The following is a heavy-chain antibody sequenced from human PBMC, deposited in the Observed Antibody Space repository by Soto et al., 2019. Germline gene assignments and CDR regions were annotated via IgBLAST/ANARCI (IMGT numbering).Heavy chain of an antibody. Sequence: TLSLTCTVSGGSISSGGYYWSWIRQHPGEGLEWIGYIYYSGSTYYNPSLKSRVTISVDTSKNQFSLKLSSVTAADTAVYYCASHVDTAMVVPYWGQGTLVTVSS. CDR2: IYYSGST. CDR3: ASHVDTAMVVPY. D-gene: IGHD5-18*01. J-gene: IGHJ4*02. CDR1: GGSISSGGYY. V-gene: IGHV4-31*03.